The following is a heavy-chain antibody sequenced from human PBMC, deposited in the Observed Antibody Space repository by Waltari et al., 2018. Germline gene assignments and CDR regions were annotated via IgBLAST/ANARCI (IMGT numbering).Heavy chain of an antibody. J-gene: IGHJ5*02. D-gene: IGHD3-3*01. Sequence: QVQLVQSGAEVKKPGASVKVSCKASGYTFTSYGISWVRQAPGQGLEWMGWISAYNGNTNYAQKLQGRVTMTTDTSTSTAYMELRSLRSDDTAVYYCARDAEGGTIFGVVIPQRFDPWGQGTLVTVSS. CDR1: GYTFTSYG. V-gene: IGHV1-18*01. CDR3: ARDAEGGTIFGVVIPQRFDP. CDR2: ISAYNGNT.